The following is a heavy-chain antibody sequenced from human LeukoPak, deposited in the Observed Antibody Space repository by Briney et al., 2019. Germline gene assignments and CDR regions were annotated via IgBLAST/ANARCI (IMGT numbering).Heavy chain of an antibody. CDR1: GGSFSGYY. J-gene: IGHJ3*02. Sequence: PSETLSLTCAVYGGSFSGYYWSWIRQPPGKGLEWIGEINHSGRTNYNPSLKSRVTISVDTSKNQFSLKLSSVTAADTAVYYCARRRRIVGATPGAFDIWGQGTMVTVSS. V-gene: IGHV4-34*01. D-gene: IGHD1-26*01. CDR3: ARRRRIVGATPGAFDI. CDR2: INHSGRT.